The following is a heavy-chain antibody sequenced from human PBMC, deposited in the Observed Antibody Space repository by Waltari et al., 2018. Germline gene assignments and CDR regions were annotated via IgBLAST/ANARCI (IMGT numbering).Heavy chain of an antibody. D-gene: IGHD6-6*01. Sequence: EVQLVESGGGLVKPGGSLRLSCAASGFTFSSYSMNWVRQAPGKGLEWVSSISSSSSYIYYADSVKGRFTSSRDNAKNSLYLQMNSLRAEDTAVYYCARGAIEDSSSPFDYWGQGTLVTVSS. J-gene: IGHJ4*02. V-gene: IGHV3-21*01. CDR2: ISSSSSYI. CDR3: ARGAIEDSSSPFDY. CDR1: GFTFSSYS.